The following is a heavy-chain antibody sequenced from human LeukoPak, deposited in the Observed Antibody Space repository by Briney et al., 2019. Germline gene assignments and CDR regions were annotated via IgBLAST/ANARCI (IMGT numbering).Heavy chain of an antibody. V-gene: IGHV3-48*01. D-gene: IGHD3-3*01. CDR2: ISSSSSTI. CDR3: ARVQGTIFGVVNLDY. J-gene: IGHJ4*02. Sequence: GGSLRLSCAASGFTFSSYSVNWVRQAPGKGLEWVSYISSSSSTIYYADSVKGRFTISRDNAKNSLYLQMNSLRAEDTAVYYCARVQGTIFGVVNLDYWGQGTLVTVSS. CDR1: GFTFSSYS.